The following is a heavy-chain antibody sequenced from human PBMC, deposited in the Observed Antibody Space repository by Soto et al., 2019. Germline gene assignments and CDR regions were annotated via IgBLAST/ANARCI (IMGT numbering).Heavy chain of an antibody. D-gene: IGHD3-3*01. CDR2: IYYSGST. CDR1: GGSVSSDRNN. CDR3: AILSGKICRDY. V-gene: IGHV4-61*01. Sequence: PTGALSRTCTVSGGSVSSDRNNWSWIRQPPGKGLEWIGYIYYSGSTNYNPSLKSRVTISVDTSKNQCSLKLSSVTAADTAVYYCAILSGKICRDYWGQGTLVIVSS. J-gene: IGHJ4*02.